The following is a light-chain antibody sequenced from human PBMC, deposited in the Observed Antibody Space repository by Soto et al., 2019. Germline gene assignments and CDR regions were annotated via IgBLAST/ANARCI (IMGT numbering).Light chain of an antibody. CDR3: ISYTSSSPDV. V-gene: IGLV2-8*01. CDR1: SSDVGGYNY. J-gene: IGLJ1*01. CDR2: EVS. Sequence: QSALTQPPSASGSPGQSVTISCTGTSSDVGGYNYVSWYQQHPGKAPKLMIYEVSKRPSGVPDRFSGSKSGNTASLTVSGLQPEDEADYYCISYTSSSPDVFGTGTKLTVL.